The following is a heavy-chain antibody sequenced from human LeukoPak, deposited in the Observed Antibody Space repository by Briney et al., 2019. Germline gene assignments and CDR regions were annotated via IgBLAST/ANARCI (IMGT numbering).Heavy chain of an antibody. CDR1: GYTFTGYY. J-gene: IGHJ5*02. V-gene: IGHV1-2*02. CDR2: INPNSGGT. CDR3: AREGLVRGPSDGWFDP. D-gene: IGHD3-10*01. Sequence: ASVKVSCKASGYTFTGYYMHWVRQAPGQGLEWMGWINPNSGGTNYAQKFQGRVTMTRDTSISTAYMELSRLRSDDTAVYYCAREGLVRGPSDGWFDPWGQGTLVTVSS.